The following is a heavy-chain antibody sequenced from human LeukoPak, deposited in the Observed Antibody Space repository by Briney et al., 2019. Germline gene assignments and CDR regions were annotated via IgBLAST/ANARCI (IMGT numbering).Heavy chain of an antibody. J-gene: IGHJ4*02. D-gene: IGHD4-11*01. CDR3: AKLDYSNYLDY. CDR1: GFTLSGHN. Sequence: GGSLRLSCAASGFTLSGHNMNWVRQAPGKGLEWISFVSISSGTIYYADSVKGRFTISRDNPKNTLYLQMNSLRAEDTAVYYCAKLDYSNYLDYWGQGTLVTVSS. V-gene: IGHV3-23*01. CDR2: VSISSGTI.